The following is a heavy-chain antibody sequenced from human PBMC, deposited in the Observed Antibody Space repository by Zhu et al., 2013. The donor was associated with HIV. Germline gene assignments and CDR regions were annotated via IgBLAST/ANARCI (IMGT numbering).Heavy chain of an antibody. CDR3: ARVAPNYRDYHGPSDY. CDR2: TTPNSDNT. D-gene: IGHD4-17*01. Sequence: QVQLVQSGAEMKSPGASVRISCRASGYTFTTYDIHWVRQATGQGLEWMGWTTPNSDNTGYAQKFQGRVTMNTDTSTSTAYMELRSLRSDDTAVYYCARVAPNYRDYHGPSDYWGQGTLVTVSS. J-gene: IGHJ4*02. V-gene: IGHV1-8*02. CDR1: GYTFTTYD.